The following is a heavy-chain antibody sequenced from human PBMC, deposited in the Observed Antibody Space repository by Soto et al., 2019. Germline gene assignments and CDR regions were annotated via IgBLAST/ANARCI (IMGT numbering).Heavy chain of an antibody. Sequence: EVHLVESGGGLVQPGGSLRLSCVASGFTFSNYWMYWVRQAPGEGLVWVSRINRDGSVSSYADSVKGRLTISRDNLKNTLSLQMDSLTAEDTAVYYCARGDCVGGTCYSLAGSFYYYMDVWGKGTTVTV. CDR2: INRDGSVS. CDR1: GFTFSNYW. V-gene: IGHV3-74*01. CDR3: ARGDCVGGTCYSLAGSFYYYMDV. D-gene: IGHD2-15*01. J-gene: IGHJ6*03.